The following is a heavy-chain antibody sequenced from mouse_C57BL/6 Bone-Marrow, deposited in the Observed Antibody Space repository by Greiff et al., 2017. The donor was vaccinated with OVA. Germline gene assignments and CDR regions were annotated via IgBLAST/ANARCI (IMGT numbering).Heavy chain of an antibody. CDR3: ARRLTGTWAWFAY. D-gene: IGHD4-1*01. V-gene: IGHV5-12*01. CDR2: ISNGGGST. CDR1: GFTFSDYY. Sequence: EVKVVESGGGLVQPGGSLKLSCAASGFTFSDYYMYWVRQTPEKRLEWVAYISNGGGSTYYPDTVKGRFTISRDNAKNTLYLQMSRLKSEDTAMYYCARRLTGTWAWFAYWGQGTLVTVSA. J-gene: IGHJ3*01.